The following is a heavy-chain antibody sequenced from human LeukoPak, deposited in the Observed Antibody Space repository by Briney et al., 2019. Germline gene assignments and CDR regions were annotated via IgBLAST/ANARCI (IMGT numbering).Heavy chain of an antibody. J-gene: IGHJ3*01. CDR1: DGFISSSSVY. Sequence: SETLSLTCSVSDGFISSSSVYWGWLRQPPGKGLEWIATIYYTGTTDYNPSLETRVIVAVDTSKNQLSLRLSSVTAADTAVYYCARHPVIKKTLDSCGQGTLVTVSS. V-gene: IGHV4-39*01. CDR3: ARHPVIKKTLDS. D-gene: IGHD2-21*01. CDR2: IYYTGTT.